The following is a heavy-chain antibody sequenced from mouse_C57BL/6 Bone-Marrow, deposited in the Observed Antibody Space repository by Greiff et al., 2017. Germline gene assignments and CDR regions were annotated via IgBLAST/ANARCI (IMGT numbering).Heavy chain of an antibody. CDR1: GFTFSDFY. V-gene: IGHV7-1*01. J-gene: IGHJ1*03. CDR2: SRNKATDYTS. Sequence: EVKLMESGGGLVQSGRSLRLSCATSGFTFSDFYMEWVRQAPGTGLEWIAESRNKATDYTSEYSATVKGRFIVSRATSQSILYLQMNALRADYTAIYYCARDAAQFYCSSYCYFDVWGTGTTVTVSS. CDR3: ARDAAQFYCSSYCYFDV. D-gene: IGHD6-1*01.